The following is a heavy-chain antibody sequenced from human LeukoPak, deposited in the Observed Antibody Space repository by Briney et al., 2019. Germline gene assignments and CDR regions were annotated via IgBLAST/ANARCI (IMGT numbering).Heavy chain of an antibody. CDR3: AKVPAPYSSWYYYNGEVIDY. Sequence: PGGSLRLSCAASGFTFSSYAMSWVRQAPGKGLEWVSAISGSGGSTYYADSVKGRFTISRDNSKNTLYLQMNSLRAEDTAIYYCAKVPAPYSSWYYYNGEVIDYWGQGTLVTVSS. D-gene: IGHD6-13*01. CDR2: ISGSGGST. CDR1: GFTFSSYA. J-gene: IGHJ4*02. V-gene: IGHV3-23*01.